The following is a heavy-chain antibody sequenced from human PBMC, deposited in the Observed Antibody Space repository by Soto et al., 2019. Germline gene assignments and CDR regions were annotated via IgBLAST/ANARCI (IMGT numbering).Heavy chain of an antibody. J-gene: IGHJ4*02. CDR2: ISASSSTI. D-gene: IGHD4-17*01. Sequence: GGSLRLSCAASGFTFSSYHMNWVRQTPGKGLQWLSYISASSSTIFYADSVRGRFTISRDNAKNSLYLQMNSLRAEDTAVYYCAMTTSHDYWGQGTLVTVSS. V-gene: IGHV3-48*01. CDR3: AMTTSHDY. CDR1: GFTFSSYH.